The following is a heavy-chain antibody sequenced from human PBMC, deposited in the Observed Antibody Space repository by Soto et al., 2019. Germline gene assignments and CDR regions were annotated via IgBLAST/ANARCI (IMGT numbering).Heavy chain of an antibody. J-gene: IGHJ6*02. CDR2: IYYSGST. D-gene: IGHD3-16*02. Sequence: SETLSLTCTVSGDSIRSGNHYWSWIRQPPGKGLEWIGYIYYSGSTYYSPSLKSRVTISVDTSKNQFSLKLSFMTAADTAVYYCANEGRLGELSQLDKYYYYYGMDVWGQGTTVTVSS. V-gene: IGHV4-30-4*01. CDR1: GDSIRSGNHY. CDR3: ANEGRLGELSQLDKYYYYYGMDV.